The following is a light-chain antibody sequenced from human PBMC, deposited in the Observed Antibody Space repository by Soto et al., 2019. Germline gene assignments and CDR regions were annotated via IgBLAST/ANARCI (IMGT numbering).Light chain of an antibody. V-gene: IGLV2-14*01. J-gene: IGLJ2*01. Sequence: QSALTQPASVSGSPGQSITISCTGTSSDVGSYNYVSWYQQYPGKAPKLMIYEVSNRPSGVSNRFSGSKSGNTASLTISGLQAADEADYYCSSYTSSSTYVVFGGGTQLTVL. CDR2: EVS. CDR1: SSDVGSYNY. CDR3: SSYTSSSTYVV.